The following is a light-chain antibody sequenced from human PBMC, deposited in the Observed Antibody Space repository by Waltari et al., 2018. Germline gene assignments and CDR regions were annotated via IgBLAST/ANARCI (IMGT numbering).Light chain of an antibody. V-gene: IGKV3-11*01. CDR1: QSVSSY. CDR2: DAS. Sequence: EIVFTQSPATLSLSPGERATLSCWASQSVSSYLAWYQQKPGQAPRLLIYDASNRATGIPARFSGSGSGTDFTLTISSLEPEDFAVYYCQQRSNWPPLTFGGGTKVEIK. J-gene: IGKJ4*01. CDR3: QQRSNWPPLT.